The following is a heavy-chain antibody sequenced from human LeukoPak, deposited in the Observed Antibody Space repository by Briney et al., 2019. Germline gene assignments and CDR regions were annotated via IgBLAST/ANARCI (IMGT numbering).Heavy chain of an antibody. Sequence: GGSLRLSCAASGFTFSSHWMHWVRQAPGKGLVWISRISSDGSTTDYADSVKGRFTISRDSAKKTLYLQMHSLRADDSAVYYCTRDRSPSEYTNYERAYYYGMDVWGQGTTVTVTS. CDR1: GFTFSSHW. V-gene: IGHV3-74*01. J-gene: IGHJ6*02. CDR3: TRDRSPSEYTNYERAYYYGMDV. CDR2: ISSDGSTT. D-gene: IGHD1-7*01.